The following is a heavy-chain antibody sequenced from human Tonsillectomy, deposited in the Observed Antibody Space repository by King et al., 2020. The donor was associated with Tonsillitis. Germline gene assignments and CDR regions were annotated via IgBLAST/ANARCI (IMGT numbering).Heavy chain of an antibody. CDR1: GGPFSGYY. D-gene: IGHD2-15*01. J-gene: IGHJ3*02. CDR2: INHSGGT. V-gene: IGHV4-34*01. CDR3: ATSVVVVVANTGAFDT. Sequence: VQLQQWGAGLLKPSETLSLTCAVNGGPFSGYYWSWIRQTPGKGLEWVGEINHSGGTKYNPSLKGRAAISVDTSQNQVSLKLSSVTAADTAVYYCATSVVVVVANTGAFDTWGQGTMVSVSS.